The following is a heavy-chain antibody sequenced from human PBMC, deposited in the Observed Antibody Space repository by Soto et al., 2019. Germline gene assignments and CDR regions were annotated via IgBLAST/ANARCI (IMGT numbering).Heavy chain of an antibody. CDR2: ISGSGNTI. CDR3: ARGRYALDY. D-gene: IGHD3-16*01. V-gene: IGHV3-11*01. Sequence: GGSLRLSCAASGFTLSDYYMSWIRQAPGKGLEWVSHISGSGNTIDYADSVKGRFTISRDNAKNSLYLQMNSLRDDDTAVFYCARGRYALDYWGQGTRVTVSS. J-gene: IGHJ4*02. CDR1: GFTLSDYY.